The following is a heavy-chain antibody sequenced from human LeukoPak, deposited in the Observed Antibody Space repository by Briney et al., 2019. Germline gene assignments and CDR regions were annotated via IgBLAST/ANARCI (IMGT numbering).Heavy chain of an antibody. V-gene: IGHV4-38-2*01. CDR1: GYSISSGYY. Sequence: PSETLSLTCAVSGYSISSGYYWGWIRQPPGKGLEWIGSIYHSGSTYYNPSLKSRVTISVDTSKNQFSLKLSSVTAADTAVYYCARLDYYYYMDVWGKGTTVPVSS. CDR2: IYHSGST. J-gene: IGHJ6*03. CDR3: ARLDYYYYMDV.